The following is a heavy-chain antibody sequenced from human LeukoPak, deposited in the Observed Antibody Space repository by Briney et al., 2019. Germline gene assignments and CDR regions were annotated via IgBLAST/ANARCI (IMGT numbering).Heavy chain of an antibody. CDR2: ISAYNGNT. V-gene: IGHV1-18*01. D-gene: IGHD3-3*01. Sequence: ASVKVSCKASGYTFTCYGISWVRQAPGQGLEWMGWISAYNGNTNYAQKLQGRVTMTTDTSTSTAYMELRSLRSDDTAVYYCAREGYDFWSGQSYGMDVWGQGTTVTVS. CDR3: AREGYDFWSGQSYGMDV. CDR1: GYTFTCYG. J-gene: IGHJ6*02.